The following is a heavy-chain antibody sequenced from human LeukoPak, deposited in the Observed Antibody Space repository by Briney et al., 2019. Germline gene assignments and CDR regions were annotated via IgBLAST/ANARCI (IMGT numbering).Heavy chain of an antibody. Sequence: QPGGSLRLSCAASGFTFSSYWMSWVRQAPGKGLEWVAFIRYDGSNKYYADSVKGRFTISRDNSKNTLYLQMNSLRAEDTAAYYCAKDALVLMVYAPSPGIWGQGTMVTVSS. J-gene: IGHJ3*02. CDR1: GFTFSSYW. D-gene: IGHD2-8*01. CDR3: AKDALVLMVYAPSPGI. V-gene: IGHV3-30*02. CDR2: IRYDGSNK.